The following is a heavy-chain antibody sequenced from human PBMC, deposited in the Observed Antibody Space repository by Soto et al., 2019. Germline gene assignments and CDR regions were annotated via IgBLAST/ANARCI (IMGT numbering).Heavy chain of an antibody. D-gene: IGHD6-19*01. V-gene: IGHV3-33*01. CDR1: GFTFSSYG. J-gene: IGHJ4*02. CDR2: IWYDGSNK. Sequence: PGGSLRLSCAASGFTFSSYGMHWVRQAPGKGLEWVAVIWYDGSNKYYADSVKGRFTISRDNSKNTLYLQMNSLRAEDTAVYYCARDMIAVAGSFDYWGQGTLVTVSS. CDR3: ARDMIAVAGSFDY.